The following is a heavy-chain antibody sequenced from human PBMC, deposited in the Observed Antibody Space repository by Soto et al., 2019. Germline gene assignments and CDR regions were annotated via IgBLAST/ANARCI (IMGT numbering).Heavy chain of an antibody. Sequence: GGSLRLSCAASGFTFSSKAMSWVRQAPGKGLEWVSAITGSGDTTYYVDSVKGRFTISRDNSKNTLSLQMNSLRAEDTAVYYCAKSGLVIVTAAYDYWGQGTLVTASS. CDR3: AKSGLVIVTAAYDY. D-gene: IGHD2-21*02. V-gene: IGHV3-23*01. CDR2: ITGSGDTT. J-gene: IGHJ4*02. CDR1: GFTFSSKA.